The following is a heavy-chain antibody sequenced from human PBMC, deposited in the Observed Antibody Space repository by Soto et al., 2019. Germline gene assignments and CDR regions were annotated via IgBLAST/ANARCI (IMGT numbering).Heavy chain of an antibody. CDR1: GFTFSSYA. Sequence: PGGSLRLSCAASGFTFSSYAMSWVRQAPGKGLEWVSAISGSGGSTYYADSVKGRFTISRDNPKNTLYLQMNSLRAEDTAVYYCAAQGDYVGYYYGMDVWGQGTTVTVSS. CDR3: AAQGDYVGYYYGMDV. CDR2: ISGSGGST. V-gene: IGHV3-23*01. D-gene: IGHD4-17*01. J-gene: IGHJ6*02.